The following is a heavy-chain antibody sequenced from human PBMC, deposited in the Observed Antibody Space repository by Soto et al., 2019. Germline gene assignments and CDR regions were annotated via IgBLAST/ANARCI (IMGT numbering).Heavy chain of an antibody. Sequence: EVQLVQSGPEVKKSGESLKISCKGSGYSFTSNWIGWVRQMPGKGLEWMGIIYPSDSDTRYSPSFQGQVTISADKSISTAYLQWSSLNASDTAMYYCARPPSVTTTFFASWGQGTLVTVSS. D-gene: IGHD3-22*01. V-gene: IGHV5-51*03. J-gene: IGHJ4*02. CDR2: IYPSDSDT. CDR3: ARPPSVTTTFFAS. CDR1: GYSFTSNW.